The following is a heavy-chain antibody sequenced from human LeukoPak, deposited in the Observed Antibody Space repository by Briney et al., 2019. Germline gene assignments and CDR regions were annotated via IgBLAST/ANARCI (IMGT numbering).Heavy chain of an antibody. CDR2: IFHIGST. CDR1: GGSISSYY. J-gene: IGHJ6*03. D-gene: IGHD2-15*01. Sequence: PSETLSLTCTVSGGSISSYYWSWVRQPPGKGLERIRNIFHIGSTNYNPSLKSRLTISVDKSKNQFSLNLNSVTTADTAVYYCARGGLGYYYYMDVWGRGTTVTVSS. CDR3: ARGGLGYYYYMDV. V-gene: IGHV4-59*01.